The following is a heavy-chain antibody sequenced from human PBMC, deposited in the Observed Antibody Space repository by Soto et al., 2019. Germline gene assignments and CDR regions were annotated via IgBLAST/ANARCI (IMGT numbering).Heavy chain of an antibody. J-gene: IGHJ3*02. CDR3: ARGDIVVVPAAHAAFDI. V-gene: IGHV1-18*01. CDR2: ISAYNGNT. CDR1: GYTFTSYG. Sequence: QVQLVQSGAEVKKPGASVKVSCKASGYTFTSYGISWVRQAPGQGLEWMGWISAYNGNTNYAQKLQGRVTMTTDTSTRTAYMELRSLRSDDTAVYYCARGDIVVVPAAHAAFDIWGQGTMVTVSS. D-gene: IGHD2-2*01.